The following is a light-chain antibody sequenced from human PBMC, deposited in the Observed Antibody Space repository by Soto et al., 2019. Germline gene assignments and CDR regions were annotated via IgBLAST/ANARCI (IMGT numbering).Light chain of an antibody. J-gene: IGKJ2*01. CDR3: QQYFSAPGT. V-gene: IGKV4-1*01. Sequence: DIVMTQSPDSLAVSLGERATINCKSSQSVLYSSNNKNYLAWYRHKPGQPPELLIYWASTRQSGVPDRFTSSGSGTDFTLTISSLQAEDVAVYYCQQYFSAPGTSGQGTKLEIK. CDR1: QSVLYSSNNKNY. CDR2: WAS.